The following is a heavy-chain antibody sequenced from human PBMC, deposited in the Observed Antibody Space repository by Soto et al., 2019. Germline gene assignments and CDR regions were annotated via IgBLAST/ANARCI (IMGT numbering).Heavy chain of an antibody. CDR3: ARVPDPSSGWYYFDY. CDR1: GFTVSSNY. Sequence: EVQLVESGGGLVQPGGSLRLSCAASGFTVSSNYMSWVRQAPGKGLEWVSVIYSGGSTYYADSVKGRFTISRDNSKNTLYPQMNSLRAEDTAVYYCARVPDPSSGWYYFDYWGQGTLVTVSS. J-gene: IGHJ4*02. V-gene: IGHV3-66*01. D-gene: IGHD6-19*01. CDR2: IYSGGST.